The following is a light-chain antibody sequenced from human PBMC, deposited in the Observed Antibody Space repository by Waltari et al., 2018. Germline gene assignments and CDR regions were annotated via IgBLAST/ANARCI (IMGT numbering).Light chain of an antibody. CDR1: RNLLYSSNNRNY. J-gene: IGKJ1*01. Sequence: DIVMTQSPASLAVSLGERATINCKSSRNLLYSSNNRNYFAWYQQKPGQPPKLLIYCASTRESGVPDRFSGSGSETDFTLTISSLQAEDVAVYYCQQYYNTPWTFGQGTKVEAK. V-gene: IGKV4-1*01. CDR2: CAS. CDR3: QQYYNTPWT.